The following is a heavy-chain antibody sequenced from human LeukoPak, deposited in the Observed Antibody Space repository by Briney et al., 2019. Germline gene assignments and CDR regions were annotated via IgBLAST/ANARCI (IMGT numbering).Heavy chain of an antibody. V-gene: IGHV3-33*01. CDR1: GSTFGGYG. CDR2: IAYGGSRA. J-gene: IGHJ4*02. CDR3: TRYNNDHFDY. Sequence: GGSLRLSCAGSGSTFGGYGMHWFRQTPGKGLEWVAVIAYGGSRAFYADSVKGRFTISRDNSKNTMSVQMDDLRAEDTAVYYCTRYNNDHFDYWGQGTLVTVSS. D-gene: IGHD1-14*01.